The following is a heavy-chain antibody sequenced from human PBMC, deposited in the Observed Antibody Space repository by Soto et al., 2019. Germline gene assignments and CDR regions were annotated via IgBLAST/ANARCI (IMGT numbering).Heavy chain of an antibody. CDR1: GFTFSSYA. J-gene: IGHJ6*03. Sequence: PGGSLRLSCAASGFTFSSYAMSWVRQTPGKGLDWVSAISSSGGSTYYADSVKGRFTISRDNSKNTLFLQMNSLRAEDTAVYYCAKMGCSGGSCYSYYYYYYYMDVWGKGTTVTVSS. CDR3: AKMGCSGGSCYSYYYYYYYMDV. CDR2: ISSSGGST. D-gene: IGHD2-15*01. V-gene: IGHV3-23*01.